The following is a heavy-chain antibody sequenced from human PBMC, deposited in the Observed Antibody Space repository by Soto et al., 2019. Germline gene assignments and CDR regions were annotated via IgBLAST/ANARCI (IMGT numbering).Heavy chain of an antibody. CDR2: IYYSGST. CDR1: GGSISRGDYY. Sequence: QVQLQESGPGLVKPYQTLSLPCTVPGGSISRGDYYWGWIPQPPGKGLEWIGYIYYSGSTNYNPSLSSRVTISVDTSKNQFSLNLSSVTAADTAVYYCARIVESGYTIDFDLWGRGTLVTVSS. CDR3: ARIVESGYTIDFDL. D-gene: IGHD3-16*02. V-gene: IGHV4-30-4*01. J-gene: IGHJ2*01.